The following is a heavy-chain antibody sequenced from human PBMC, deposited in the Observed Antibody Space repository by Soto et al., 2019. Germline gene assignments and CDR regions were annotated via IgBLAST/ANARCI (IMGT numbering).Heavy chain of an antibody. D-gene: IGHD6-19*01. V-gene: IGHV4-38-2*01. CDR3: ARVPKSRGIAVAGYYYYYGMDV. Sequence: SETLSLTCAASGYCISSGYYWGWIRQPPGHGLVGIGSIYPSGSTYYNPSLTSRVTISVETSKNQFYLKLSSVTAAGAAVYYCARVPKSRGIAVAGYYYYYGMDVWGQGTTVTVSS. CDR2: IYPSGST. J-gene: IGHJ6*02. CDR1: GYCISSGYY.